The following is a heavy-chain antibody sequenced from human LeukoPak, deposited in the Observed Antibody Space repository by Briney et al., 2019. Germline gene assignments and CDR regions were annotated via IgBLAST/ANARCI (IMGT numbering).Heavy chain of an antibody. V-gene: IGHV4-39*01. D-gene: IGHD3-10*01. Sequence: SETLSLTCNVSGASISSSSYYWGWIRQPPGKGLEWIGTSGSAYYNPSLKNRVTISVDTSKNQFSLKLSSVTAADAAVYYCARQGGSGRSYDYWGQGTLVTVSS. J-gene: IGHJ4*02. CDR2: SGSA. CDR3: ARQGGSGRSYDY. CDR1: GASISSSSYY.